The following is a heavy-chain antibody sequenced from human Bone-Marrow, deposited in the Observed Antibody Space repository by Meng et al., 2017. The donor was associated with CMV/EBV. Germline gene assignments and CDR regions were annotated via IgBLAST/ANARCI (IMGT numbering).Heavy chain of an antibody. Sequence: LSLTCAASGFTFDDYAMHWVRQAPGKGLEWVSLISWDGGSTYYADSVKGRFTISRDNSKNSLYLQMNSLRAEDTALYYCAKDFATVAGHAIDYWGQGTLVTVSS. CDR1: GFTFDDYA. V-gene: IGHV3-43D*03. CDR2: ISWDGGST. CDR3: AKDFATVAGHAIDY. J-gene: IGHJ4*02. D-gene: IGHD6-19*01.